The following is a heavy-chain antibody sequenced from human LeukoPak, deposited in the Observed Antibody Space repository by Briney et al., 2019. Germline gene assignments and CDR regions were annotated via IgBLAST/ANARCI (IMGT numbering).Heavy chain of an antibody. D-gene: IGHD1-1*01. Sequence: PGGPLRLSCAASEFTFSSYSMNWVRQAPGKGLEWVSSISSSSSYIYYADSVKGRFTISRDNAKNSLSLQMNSLRAEDTAVYYCARESWNDSPYFDYWGQGTLVTVSS. CDR3: ARESWNDSPYFDY. J-gene: IGHJ4*02. CDR2: ISSSSSYI. V-gene: IGHV3-21*01. CDR1: EFTFSSYS.